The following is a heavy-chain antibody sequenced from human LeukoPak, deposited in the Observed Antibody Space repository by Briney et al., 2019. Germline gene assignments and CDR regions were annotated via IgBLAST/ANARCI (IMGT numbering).Heavy chain of an antibody. CDR2: IRGSGGST. CDR1: GFTFSSYA. CDR3: AKRHCSSTSCYIDSGAFDI. Sequence: GSLRLSCAASGFTFSSYAMSWVRQAPGKGLEWVSAIRGSGGSTYYADSVKGRFTISRDNSKNTLYLQMNSLRAEDTAVYYCAKRHCSSTSCYIDSGAFDIWGQGTMVTVSS. V-gene: IGHV3-23*01. J-gene: IGHJ3*02. D-gene: IGHD2-2*02.